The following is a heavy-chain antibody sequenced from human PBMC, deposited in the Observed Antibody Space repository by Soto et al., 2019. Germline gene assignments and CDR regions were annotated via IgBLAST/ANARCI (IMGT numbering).Heavy chain of an antibody. CDR1: GYSFTSYW. CDR2: IYPGDSDT. D-gene: IGHD5-12*01. CDR3: ARRGSSGYDYECYFDY. Sequence: VESLKISCKGSGYSFTSYWIGWVRQMPGKGLEWMGIIYPGDSDTRYSPSFQGQVTISADKSISTAYLQWSSLKASDTAMYYCARRGSSGYDYECYFDYWGQGTLVTVSS. J-gene: IGHJ4*02. V-gene: IGHV5-51*01.